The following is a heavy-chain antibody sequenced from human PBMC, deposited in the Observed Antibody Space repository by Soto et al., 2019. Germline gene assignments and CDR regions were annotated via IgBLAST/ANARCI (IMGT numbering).Heavy chain of an antibody. CDR3: ARLLFGAANWFDP. V-gene: IGHV4-59*01. D-gene: IGHD3-10*01. CDR1: GGSISSYY. J-gene: IGHJ5*02. Sequence: SETMSLTCNVSGGSISSYYWSWIRQPPGKGLEWIGYIYYSGSTNYNPSLKSRVTISVDTSKNQFSLKLSSVTAADTAVYYCARLLFGAANWFDPWGQGTLVTVS. CDR2: IYYSGST.